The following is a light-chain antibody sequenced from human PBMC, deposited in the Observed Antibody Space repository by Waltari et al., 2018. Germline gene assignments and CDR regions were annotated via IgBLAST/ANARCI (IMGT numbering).Light chain of an antibody. V-gene: IGLV2-8*01. CDR1: SSDVGGFDY. CDR2: EVT. Sequence: QSALTQPPSASGSPGQSVTISCTGPSSDVGGFDYVSWYQQHPGKVPRLMIYEVTTRPSGVPDRFSGSKSGNTASLTVSGLQVEDEADYYCSSFAGSSQMLFGGGTKLTVL. CDR3: SSFAGSSQML. J-gene: IGLJ2*01.